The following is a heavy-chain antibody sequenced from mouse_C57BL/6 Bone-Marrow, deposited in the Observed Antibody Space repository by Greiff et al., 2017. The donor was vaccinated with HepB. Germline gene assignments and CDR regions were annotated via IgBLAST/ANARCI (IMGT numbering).Heavy chain of an antibody. CDR3: TTPYYSNSFAY. J-gene: IGHJ3*01. D-gene: IGHD2-5*01. Sequence: EVQLQQSGAELVRPGASVKLSCTASGFNIKDDYMHWVKQRPEQGLEWIGWIDPENGDTEHASKFQGKATITADTSSNTAYLQLSSLTSEDTAVYYCTTPYYSNSFAYWCQGTLVTVSA. CDR1: GFNIKDDY. CDR2: IDPENGDT. V-gene: IGHV14-4*01.